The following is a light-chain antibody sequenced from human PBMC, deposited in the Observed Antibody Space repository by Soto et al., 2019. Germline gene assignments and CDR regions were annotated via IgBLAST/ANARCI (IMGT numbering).Light chain of an antibody. CDR1: QSVFSNSNTKNY. J-gene: IGKJ2*01. V-gene: IGKV4-1*01. Sequence: DIVMTQSPDSLAVSLGERATINCKSSQSVFSNSNTKNYLAWYQQKPGQPPKLLFYWASTRESGAPDRFSGSGSGTDFTLTISSLQAADVAVYYCQQYYSSPYTFGQGTKLEIK. CDR2: WAS. CDR3: QQYYSSPYT.